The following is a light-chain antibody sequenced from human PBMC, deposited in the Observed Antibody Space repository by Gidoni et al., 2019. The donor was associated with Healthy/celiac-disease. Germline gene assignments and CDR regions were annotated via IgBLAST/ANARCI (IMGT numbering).Light chain of an antibody. CDR3: QQRSNWPPT. J-gene: IGKJ4*01. Sequence: ETVFTQSPATLSLSPGERATLSCRASQSVSSYLAWYQQKPGQAPRLLIYDASNRATGIPARFSGSGSGTDFTLTISSLEPEDFAVYYCQQRSNWPPTFGGGTKVEIK. V-gene: IGKV3-11*01. CDR1: QSVSSY. CDR2: DAS.